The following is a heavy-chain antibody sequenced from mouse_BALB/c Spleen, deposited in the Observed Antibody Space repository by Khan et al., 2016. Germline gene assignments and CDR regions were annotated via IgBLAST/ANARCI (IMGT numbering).Heavy chain of an antibody. V-gene: IGHV1-9*01. CDR1: GYTFSSYW. D-gene: IGHD2-4*01. CDR3: ASWRYYDYDGAWFAY. J-gene: IGHJ3*01. Sequence: QVQLQQSGAELMKPGASVKISCKATGYTFSSYWIEWVKQRPGHGLEWIGEIFPGSYTNYTEKIKVKATFTADTSSNTAYMQLSSLTPEDSAVYHCASWRYYDYDGAWFAYWGQGTLVTVSA. CDR2: IFPGSYT.